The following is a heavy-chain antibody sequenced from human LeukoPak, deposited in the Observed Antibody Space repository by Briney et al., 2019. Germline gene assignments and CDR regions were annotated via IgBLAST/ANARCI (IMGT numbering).Heavy chain of an antibody. V-gene: IGHV4-61*02. J-gene: IGHJ3*02. CDR2: INTSGNT. D-gene: IGHD4-17*01. CDR1: GASISGDDYY. Sequence: SQTLSLTCSVSGASISGDDYYWSWVRQPAGKGLEWIGRINTSGNTSYKPSLKSRVTLSVDTSKNQFSLKVTSVTAADTAVYYCARRREVWDVTYGDAFDIWGQGTMVTVSS. CDR3: ARRREVWDVTYGDAFDI.